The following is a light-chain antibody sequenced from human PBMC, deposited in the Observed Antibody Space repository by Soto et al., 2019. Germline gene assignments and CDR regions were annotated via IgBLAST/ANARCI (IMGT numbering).Light chain of an antibody. V-gene: IGKV3-20*01. CDR2: GAS. Sequence: EIVLTQSPGTLSLSPGERATLSCRASQSVSGSYLAWYQQKPGQAPRLLIYGASTRATGIPDTFSGSGSRTDFTLTISRLEPEDFAVYYWQQYGSSPYTFGQGTKLEMK. CDR3: QQYGSSPYT. CDR1: QSVSGSY. J-gene: IGKJ2*01.